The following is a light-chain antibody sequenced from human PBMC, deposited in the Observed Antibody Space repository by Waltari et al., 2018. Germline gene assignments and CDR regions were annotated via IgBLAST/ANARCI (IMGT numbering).Light chain of an antibody. V-gene: IGLV3-1*01. Sequence: SYDLTQPPSVSVSPGQTATIPCSGDKLGDKYTSWYQQRPGQSPILVIFQDTNRPSGIPDRFSGSNSGNTATLAISGTQPMDEAKYYCQAWDSGTVVFGGGTMLTVL. CDR1: KLGDKY. CDR3: QAWDSGTVV. J-gene: IGLJ2*01. CDR2: QDT.